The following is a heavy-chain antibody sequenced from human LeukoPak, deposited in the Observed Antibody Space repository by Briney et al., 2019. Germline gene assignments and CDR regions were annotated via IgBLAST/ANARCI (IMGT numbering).Heavy chain of an antibody. Sequence: EASVKVSCTASGYTFTSYYMHWVRQAPGQGLEWMGIINPSGGSTSYAQKFQGRVTMTRDTSTSTDYMELRSLRSEDTAGYYCAREARGGSYDYVWGSYRYFDYWGQGTLVTVSS. CDR1: GYTFTSYY. D-gene: IGHD3-16*02. J-gene: IGHJ4*02. CDR3: AREARGGSYDYVWGSYRYFDY. CDR2: INPSGGST. V-gene: IGHV1-46*01.